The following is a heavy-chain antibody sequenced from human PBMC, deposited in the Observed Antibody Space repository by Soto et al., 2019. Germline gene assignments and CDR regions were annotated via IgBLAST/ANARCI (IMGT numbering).Heavy chain of an antibody. J-gene: IGHJ4*02. CDR3: ARSMYCSSTSCYEDYFDY. D-gene: IGHD2-2*01. Sequence: SETLSLTCTVSGGSISSYYWSWIRQPPGKGLEWIGYIYYSGSTNYNPSLKSRVTISVDTSKNQFSLKLSSVTAADTAVYYCARSMYCSSTSCYEDYFDYWGQGTLVTVSS. V-gene: IGHV4-59*01. CDR1: GGSISSYY. CDR2: IYYSGST.